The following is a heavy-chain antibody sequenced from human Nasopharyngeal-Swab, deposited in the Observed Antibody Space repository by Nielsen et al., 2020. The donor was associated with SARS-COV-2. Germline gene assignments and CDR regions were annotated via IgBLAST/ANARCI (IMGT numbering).Heavy chain of an antibody. V-gene: IGHV5-51*01. J-gene: IGHJ6*02. Sequence: GGSLRLSCKGSGYSFTSYWIAWVRKMPGKGPEWMGIIYPRDSDTRSSPSFQGQVTISADKSISTAYLQWSSLKASDTAMYYCVRPEVVATSFKYYFQYGMDVWGQGTIVTVPS. D-gene: IGHD5-12*01. CDR3: VRPEVVATSFKYYFQYGMDV. CDR1: GYSFTSYW. CDR2: IYPRDSDT.